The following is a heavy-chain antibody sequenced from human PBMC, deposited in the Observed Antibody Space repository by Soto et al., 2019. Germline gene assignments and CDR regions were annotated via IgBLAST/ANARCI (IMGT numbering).Heavy chain of an antibody. CDR2: ISGSGGTT. CDR1: GFTFSTYA. CDR3: AKRPMVRGVNFDY. Sequence: EVQLLESGGGLVQPGGSLRLSCAASGFTFSTYAMSWVRQAPGKGLEWVSAISGSGGTTYYADSVKGRFTISRDNSKKTPYLQMNSLRVEDTAVYYCAKRPMVRGVNFDYWGQGTLVTVSS. D-gene: IGHD3-10*01. J-gene: IGHJ4*02. V-gene: IGHV3-23*01.